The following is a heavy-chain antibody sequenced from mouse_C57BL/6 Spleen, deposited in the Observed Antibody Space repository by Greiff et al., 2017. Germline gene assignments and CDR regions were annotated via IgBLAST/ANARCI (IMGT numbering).Heavy chain of an antibody. CDR3: AKPITTVVAGGAMDY. CDR1: GFTFSDYG. Sequence: EVHLVESGGGLVKPGGSLKLSCAASGFTFSDYGMHWVRQAPEKGLEWVAYISSGSSTIYYADTVKGRFTISRDNAKHTLFLQMTSLRSEDTAMYYCAKPITTVVAGGAMDYWGQGTSVTVSS. D-gene: IGHD1-1*01. J-gene: IGHJ4*01. V-gene: IGHV5-17*01. CDR2: ISSGSSTI.